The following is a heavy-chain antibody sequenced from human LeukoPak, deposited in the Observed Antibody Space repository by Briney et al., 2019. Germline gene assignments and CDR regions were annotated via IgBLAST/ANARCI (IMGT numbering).Heavy chain of an antibody. J-gene: IGHJ3*02. CDR3: AADPQWEPTVFAFDI. CDR2: IVVGSGNT. D-gene: IGHD1-26*01. CDR1: GFTFTSSA. Sequence: GTSVKVSCKASGFTFTSSAMQWVRQARGQRLEWIGWIVVGSGNTNYAQKFQERVIITRDMSTSTAYMELSSLRSEDTAVYYCAADPQWEPTVFAFDIWGQGTMVTVSS. V-gene: IGHV1-58*02.